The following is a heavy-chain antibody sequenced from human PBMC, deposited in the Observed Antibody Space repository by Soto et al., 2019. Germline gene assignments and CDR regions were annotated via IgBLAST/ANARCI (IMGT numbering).Heavy chain of an antibody. J-gene: IGHJ6*02. CDR2: IDPSDSYT. Sequence: PGESLKISCKGSGYSCTSYWISWVRQMPGKGLEWMGRIDPSDSYTNYSPSFQGHVTISADKSISTAYLQWSSLKASDTAMYYCARRMTTVTTYSPTGLYYYYGMDVWGQGTTVTVSS. D-gene: IGHD4-4*01. V-gene: IGHV5-10-1*01. CDR3: ARRMTTVTTYSPTGLYYYYGMDV. CDR1: GYSCTSYW.